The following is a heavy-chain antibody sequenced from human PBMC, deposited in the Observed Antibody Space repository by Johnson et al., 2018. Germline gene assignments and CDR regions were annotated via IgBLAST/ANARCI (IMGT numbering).Heavy chain of an antibody. CDR3: ARGDSGSWYNNYYYMDV. CDR2: LNWNSGSL. CDR1: GFTFDDYA. Sequence: VQLVQSGVGLVQPGRSLRLSCPASGFTFDDYAMHWVRQAPGKGLEWVSGLNWNSGSLGYADSVKGRFTISRDNAKNSLCVQMNSLGAEETALHYCARGDSGSWYNNYYYMDVWGKGTTVTVSS. J-gene: IGHJ6*03. V-gene: IGHV3-9*01. D-gene: IGHD6-13*01.